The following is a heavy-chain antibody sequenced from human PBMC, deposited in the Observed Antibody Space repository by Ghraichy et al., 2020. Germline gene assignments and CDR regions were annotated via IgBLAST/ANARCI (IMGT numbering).Heavy chain of an antibody. V-gene: IGHV3-33*01. Sequence: GGSLRLSCAASGFSFRSYGMHWVRQAPGKGLEWVALIWYDGSNEAYADSVKGRFTTSRDNPNKTLYLQMNNLRAEDTAVYYCVRDEYGAFDYWGQGTLVTVSS. D-gene: IGHD4/OR15-4a*01. CDR2: IWYDGSNE. CDR1: GFSFRSYG. J-gene: IGHJ4*02. CDR3: VRDEYGAFDY.